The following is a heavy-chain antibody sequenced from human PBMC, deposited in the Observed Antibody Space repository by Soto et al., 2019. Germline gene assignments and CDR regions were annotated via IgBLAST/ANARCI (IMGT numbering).Heavy chain of an antibody. J-gene: IGHJ6*02. Sequence: EVQLVESGGGLVKPGGSLRLSCAASGFTFSSYSMNWVRQAPGKGLEWVSSISSRSSYIYYADSVKGRFTISRDNAKNSLYLQMNSLRAEDTAVYYCARGDSSSWYYYYYYGMDVWGQGTTVTVSS. CDR2: ISSRSSYI. D-gene: IGHD6-13*01. V-gene: IGHV3-21*01. CDR1: GFTFSSYS. CDR3: ARGDSSSWYYYYYYGMDV.